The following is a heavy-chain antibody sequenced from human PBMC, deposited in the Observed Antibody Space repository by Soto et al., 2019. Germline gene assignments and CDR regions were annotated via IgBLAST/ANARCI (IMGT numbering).Heavy chain of an antibody. D-gene: IGHD2-2*01. CDR3: AKQGLGYCSSTSCYFDY. CDR1: GFTFSNYG. CDR2: ISYDGSNK. Sequence: VQLVESGGGLVKPGGSLRLSCAASGFTFSNYGVHWVRQAPGKGLEWVAVISYDGSNKYYADSVKGRFTISRDNSKNTLYLQMNSLRTDDTAVYYCAKQGLGYCSSTSCYFDYWGQGTLVTVSS. J-gene: IGHJ4*02. V-gene: IGHV3-30*18.